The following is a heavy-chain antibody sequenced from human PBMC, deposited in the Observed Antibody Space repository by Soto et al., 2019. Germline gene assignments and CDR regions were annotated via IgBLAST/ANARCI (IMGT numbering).Heavy chain of an antibody. CDR3: ARRLRWLANFDY. D-gene: IGHD6-19*01. J-gene: IGHJ4*02. Sequence: QITLKESGPTQVNPTQTLTLTCTFSGFSVTTSGVGVGWIRQPPGKALEWLALIYWNDDKRYSPSLKSRLTITKDTSKNQVVLTMTNMDPVDTATYYCARRLRWLANFDYWGQGTLVTVSS. V-gene: IGHV2-5*01. CDR2: IYWNDDK. CDR1: GFSVTTSGVG.